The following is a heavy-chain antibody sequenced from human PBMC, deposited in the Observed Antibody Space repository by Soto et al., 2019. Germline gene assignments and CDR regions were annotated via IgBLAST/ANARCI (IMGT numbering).Heavy chain of an antibody. CDR1: GFTFSSYG. Sequence: GGSLRRSCAASGFTFSSYGMHWVRQAPGKGLEWVAVISYDGSNKYYADSVKGRFAISRDNSKNTLYLQMNSLRAEDTVVYYCASSRDYYSSGSYYKPSGMDVWGQGTTVTVS. CDR2: ISYDGSNK. CDR3: ASSRDYYSSGSYYKPSGMDV. J-gene: IGHJ6*02. V-gene: IGHV3-30*03. D-gene: IGHD3-10*01.